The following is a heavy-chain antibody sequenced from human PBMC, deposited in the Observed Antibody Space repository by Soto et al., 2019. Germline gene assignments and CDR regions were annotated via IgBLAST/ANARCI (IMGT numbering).Heavy chain of an antibody. CDR1: GYSFTSYW. CDR2: IDPSDSYT. D-gene: IGHD2-15*01. J-gene: IGHJ6*02. Sequence: PGESVKISCXGSGYSFTSYWISWVRQMPGKGLEWMGRIDPSDSYTNYSPSFQGHVTISADKSISTAYLQWSSLKASDTAMYYCARHQVSSEDIVVVVAANYYYYYGMDVWGQGTTVTVSS. V-gene: IGHV5-10-1*01. CDR3: ARHQVSSEDIVVVVAANYYYYYGMDV.